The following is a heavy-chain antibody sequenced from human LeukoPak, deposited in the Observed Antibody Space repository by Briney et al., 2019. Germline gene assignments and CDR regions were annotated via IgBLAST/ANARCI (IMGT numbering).Heavy chain of an antibody. CDR2: IIPILGIA. Sequence: GASVKVSCKASGGTFSSYAISWVRQAPGQGLEWMGRIIPILGIANYAQKFQGRVTITADKSTSTAYMELSSLRSEDTAVYYCARTPADNSWGHAFDIWGQGTMVTVSS. D-gene: IGHD3-16*01. J-gene: IGHJ3*02. V-gene: IGHV1-69*04. CDR3: ARTPADNSWGHAFDI. CDR1: GGTFSSYA.